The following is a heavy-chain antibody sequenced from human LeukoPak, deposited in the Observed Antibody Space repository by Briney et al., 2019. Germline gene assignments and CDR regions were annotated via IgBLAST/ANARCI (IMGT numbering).Heavy chain of an antibody. V-gene: IGHV3-66*01. Sequence: GGSLRLSCAASGFTVSSNYMSWVRQAPGKGLEWVSVIYSGGSTYYADSVKGRFTISRDNSKNTLYLQMNSLRAEDTAVYYCALPTIFSSLGAFDIWGQGTMVTVSS. CDR3: ALPTIFSSLGAFDI. J-gene: IGHJ3*02. D-gene: IGHD3-9*01. CDR2: IYSGGST. CDR1: GFTVSSNY.